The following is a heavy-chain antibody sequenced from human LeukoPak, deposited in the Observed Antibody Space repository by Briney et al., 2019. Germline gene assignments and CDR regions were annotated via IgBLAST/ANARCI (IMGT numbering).Heavy chain of an antibody. J-gene: IGHJ4*02. V-gene: IGHV3-23*01. CDR2: IGGSGSVT. Sequence: GGSLRLSCAASGFTFSSYWMSWVRQAPGKGLEWVSFIGGSGSVTSYAASVKGRFTISRDNSKKTLYLQMNSLRAEDTAVYYCAKNQVGATRAPFDYWGQGTLVTVSS. D-gene: IGHD1-26*01. CDR1: GFTFSSYW. CDR3: AKNQVGATRAPFDY.